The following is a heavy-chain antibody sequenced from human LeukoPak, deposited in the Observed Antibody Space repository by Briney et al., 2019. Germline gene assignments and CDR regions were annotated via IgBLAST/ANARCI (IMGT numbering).Heavy chain of an antibody. J-gene: IGHJ4*02. CDR1: GYSISSGYY. V-gene: IGHV4-38-2*01. D-gene: IGHD3-16*02. CDR2: IYNSGST. Sequence: PSETLSLTCAVSGYSISSGYYWGWIRPPPRKGLEWIGSIYNSGSTYYKPSLKSRVTISGDTPKNQFSLKMSSVTAADTAVYYWARASIMITFVGVIVIKQYYFDYWGQGTLVTVSS. CDR3: ARASIMITFVGVIVIKQYYFDY.